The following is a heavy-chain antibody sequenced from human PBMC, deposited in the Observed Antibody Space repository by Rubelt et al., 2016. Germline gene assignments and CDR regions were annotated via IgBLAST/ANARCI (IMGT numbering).Heavy chain of an antibody. Sequence: EVQLVQPGAKVKKPGESLKISCKGSGYSFTTYWIGWVRQMPGKGLECMGIIYPGDSDTRYSPSFPGQVTISADKSISTAYLQGSSLKASDTAMYYCARLRGSPQGAAFDIWGQGTMDTVSS. CDR2: IYPGDSDT. D-gene: IGHD1-26*01. J-gene: IGHJ3*02. CDR1: GYSFTTYW. V-gene: IGHV5-51*01. CDR3: ARLRGSPQGAAFDI.